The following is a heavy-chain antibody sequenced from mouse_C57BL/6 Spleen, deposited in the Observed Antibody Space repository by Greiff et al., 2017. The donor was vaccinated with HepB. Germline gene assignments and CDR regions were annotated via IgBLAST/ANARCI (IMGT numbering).Heavy chain of an antibody. D-gene: IGHD2-3*01. J-gene: IGHJ2*01. V-gene: IGHV1-82*01. CDR3: ARWGDGYYRPYFDY. CDR2: IYPGDGDT. CDR1: GYAFSSSW. Sequence: QVQLKQSGPELVKPGASVKISCKASGYAFSSSWMNWVKQRPGKGLEWIGRIYPGDGDTNYNGKFKGKATLTADKSSSTAYMQLSSLTSEDSAVYFCARWGDGYYRPYFDYWGQGTTLTVSS.